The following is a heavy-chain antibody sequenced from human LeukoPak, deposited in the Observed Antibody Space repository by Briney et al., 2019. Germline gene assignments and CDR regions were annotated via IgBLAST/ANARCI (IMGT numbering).Heavy chain of an antibody. CDR3: ARVQGHPPNGLDI. J-gene: IGHJ3*02. V-gene: IGHV3-74*01. Sequence: GGSLRLSCAASGNYWMHWVRQAPGKGLVGVSHINSDGSWASYADSVKGRFTISKDNAKNTVYLQMNSLRAEDTAVYYCARVQGHPPNGLDIWGQGTMVTVSS. D-gene: IGHD2-8*01. CDR1: GNYW. CDR2: INSDGSWA.